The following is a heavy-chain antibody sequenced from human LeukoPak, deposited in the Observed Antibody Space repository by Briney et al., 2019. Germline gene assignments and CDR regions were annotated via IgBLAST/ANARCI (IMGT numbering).Heavy chain of an antibody. CDR1: GGSIRSYY. CDR3: ARVNSGWDDAFDI. D-gene: IGHD6-19*01. V-gene: IGHV4-59*01. J-gene: IGHJ3*02. CDR2: IYYSGST. Sequence: SETLSLTCTVSGGSIRSYYWSWIRQPPGKGLEWIGYIYYSGSTNYNPSLKSRVTISVDTSKNQFSLKLSSVTAADTAVYYCARVNSGWDDAFDIWGQGTMVTVSS.